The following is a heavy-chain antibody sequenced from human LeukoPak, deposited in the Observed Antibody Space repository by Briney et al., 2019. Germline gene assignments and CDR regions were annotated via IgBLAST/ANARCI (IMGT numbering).Heavy chain of an antibody. CDR3: ARVWGDPRQDTDYFDY. D-gene: IGHD2-21*02. CDR1: GFTFSSYA. Sequence: LRLSCAASGFTFSSYAMSWVRQAPGKGLEWIGEINHSGSTNYNPSLKSRVTISVDTSKNQFSLKLSSVTAADTAVYYCARVWGDPRQDTDYFDYWGQGTLVTVSS. V-gene: IGHV4-34*01. J-gene: IGHJ4*02. CDR2: INHSGST.